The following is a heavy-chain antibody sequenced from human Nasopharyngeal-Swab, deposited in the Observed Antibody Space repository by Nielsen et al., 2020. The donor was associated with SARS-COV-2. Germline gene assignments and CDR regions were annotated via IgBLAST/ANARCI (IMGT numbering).Heavy chain of an antibody. CDR2: IYYSGST. Sequence: WIRQPPGKGLEWIGSIYYSGSTYYNPSLKSRITMSVDTSKNQFSLKLSSVTAADTAVYYCASNRYYYDSSGYYYWYFDLWGRGTLVTVSS. V-gene: IGHV4-30-4*01. J-gene: IGHJ2*01. D-gene: IGHD3-22*01. CDR3: ASNRYYYDSSGYYYWYFDL.